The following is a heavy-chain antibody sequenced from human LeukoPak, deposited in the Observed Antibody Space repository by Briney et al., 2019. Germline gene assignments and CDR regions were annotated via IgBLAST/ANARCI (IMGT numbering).Heavy chain of an antibody. Sequence: PGGSLRLSCAASGFTFSNYAMSWVRQAQGKGLEWVSGLSGSGGSTYYADSVKGRFTISRDNSKNTLYLQMNSLRAEDTAVYYCAKWGYQLPYDAFDIWGQGTMVTVSS. J-gene: IGHJ3*02. V-gene: IGHV3-23*01. CDR2: LSGSGGST. CDR3: AKWGYQLPYDAFDI. D-gene: IGHD2-2*01. CDR1: GFTFSNYA.